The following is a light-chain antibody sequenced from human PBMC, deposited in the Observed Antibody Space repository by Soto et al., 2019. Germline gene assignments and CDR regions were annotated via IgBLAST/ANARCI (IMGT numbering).Light chain of an antibody. Sequence: VLAQPASVSGSPGQSITISCTGTSSDVGAYNFVSWYQHHPGRAPKLIIYEVTIRPSGVSNRFSGSKSGNTASLTISGLQAEDEADYYCSSYTTSAPYVFGIGTKVTVL. CDR1: SSDVGAYNF. CDR2: EVT. V-gene: IGLV2-14*01. CDR3: SSYTTSAPYV. J-gene: IGLJ1*01.